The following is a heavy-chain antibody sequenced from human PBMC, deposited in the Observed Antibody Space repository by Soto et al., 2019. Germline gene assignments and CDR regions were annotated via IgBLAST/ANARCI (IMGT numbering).Heavy chain of an antibody. CDR2: ITPNNEDT. J-gene: IGHJ4*02. Sequence: QVQLVQSGAEVKKPGASVRVSCETSGFRFTNYGFTWVRQAPGQGLEWMGWITPNNEDTHYAQKFQGRVTMTTDTGTVTVYMELRSLRSDDTAMYYGARKGTGHPSDSWGQGNLVTVSS. CDR3: ARKGTGHPSDS. CDR1: GFRFTNYG. D-gene: IGHD1-1*01. V-gene: IGHV1-18*01.